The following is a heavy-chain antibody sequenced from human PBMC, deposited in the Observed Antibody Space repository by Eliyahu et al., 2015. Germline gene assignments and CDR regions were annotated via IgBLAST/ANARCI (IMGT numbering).Heavy chain of an antibody. J-gene: IGHJ4*02. CDR2: ISSSGSTI. D-gene: IGHD6-19*01. V-gene: IGHV3-48*03. CDR3: ARDGGSSGGFDY. CDR1: GFPFSSYE. Sequence: EVQLVESGGGLVQPGGSLRLSCAASGFPFSSYEMXWVRQAPGKGLEWVSYISSSGSTIYYTDSVKGRFTISRDNAKNSLYLQMNSLRAEDTAVYYCARDGGSSGGFDYWGQGTLVTVSS.